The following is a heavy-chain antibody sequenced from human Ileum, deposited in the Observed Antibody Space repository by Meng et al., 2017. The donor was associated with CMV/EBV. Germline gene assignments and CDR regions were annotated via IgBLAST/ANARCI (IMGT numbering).Heavy chain of an antibody. V-gene: IGHV6-1*01. Sequence: QVTLQQSGPGLVKTSQILLLTCAIFGDRVSSTTVTWNWIRQSPSRGLEWLGRTYYRSKWFNDYALSVRGRITINPDISKNQLSLQLNSVTPEDTAVYYCVRLTGNSWLDYWGRGTLVTVSS. D-gene: IGHD6-13*01. J-gene: IGHJ4*02. CDR3: VRLTGNSWLDY. CDR2: TYYRSKWFN. CDR1: GDRVSSTTVT.